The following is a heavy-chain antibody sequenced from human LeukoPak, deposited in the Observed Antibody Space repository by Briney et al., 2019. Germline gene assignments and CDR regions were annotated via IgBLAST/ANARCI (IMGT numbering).Heavy chain of an antibody. CDR1: GFTFSSYW. CDR2: INSDGSST. Sequence: GGSLRLSCAASGFTFSSYWMHWVPQAPGKGLVWVSRINSDGSSTNFADSEKGRFTISRDNARNTLYLQMNSLRAEDTAVYYCARGHNGVLLWFGELPNYYMDVWGKGTTVTVSS. V-gene: IGHV3-74*01. CDR3: ARGHNGVLLWFGELPNYYMDV. J-gene: IGHJ6*03. D-gene: IGHD3-10*01.